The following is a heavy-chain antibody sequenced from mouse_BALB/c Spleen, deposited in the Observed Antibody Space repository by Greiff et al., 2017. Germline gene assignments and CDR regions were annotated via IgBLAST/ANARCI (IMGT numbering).Heavy chain of an antibody. J-gene: IGHJ3*01. CDR1: GYAFTNYL. D-gene: IGHD3-1*01. V-gene: IGHV1-54*01. CDR2: INPGSGGT. Sequence: VQLQQSGAELVRPGTSVKVSCKASGYAFTNYLIEWVKQRPGQGLEWIGVINPGSGGTNYNEKFKGKATLTADKSSSTAYMQLSSLTSVDSAVYFCARSGGDWFAYWGQGTLVTVSA. CDR3: ARSGGDWFAY.